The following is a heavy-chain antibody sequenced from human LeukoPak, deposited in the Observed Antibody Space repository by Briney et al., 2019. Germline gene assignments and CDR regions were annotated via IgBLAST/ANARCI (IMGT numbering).Heavy chain of an antibody. CDR2: ISAYNGNT. J-gene: IGHJ4*02. CDR3: ATELADCGGDCYFGY. D-gene: IGHD2-21*02. Sequence: GASVKVSCKSSGYTFTSYGISWVRPAHGQGLEWMGYISAYNGNTNYTQKIQGRVTMNPDTSTSTAYMELRSLRSDDTAVYYCATELADCGGDCYFGYWGQGTLVTVSS. V-gene: IGHV1-18*01. CDR1: GYTFTSYG.